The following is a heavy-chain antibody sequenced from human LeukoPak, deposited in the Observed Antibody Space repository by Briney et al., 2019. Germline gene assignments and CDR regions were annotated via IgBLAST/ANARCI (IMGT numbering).Heavy chain of an antibody. J-gene: IGHJ4*02. D-gene: IGHD6-6*01. CDR1: GGSISSYY. CDR3: ARGTRPHTYYFDY. CDR2: IYYSGST. V-gene: IGHV4-59*01. Sequence: SETLSLTCTVSGGSISSYYWSWIRQPPGKGLEWIGYIYYSGSTNYNPSLKSRVTISVDTSKNQFSLKLSSVTAADTAVYYCARGTRPHTYYFDYWGQGTLVTVSS.